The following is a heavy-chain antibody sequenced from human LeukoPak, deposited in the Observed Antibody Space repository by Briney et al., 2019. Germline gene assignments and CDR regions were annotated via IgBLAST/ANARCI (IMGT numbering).Heavy chain of an antibody. CDR2: IYYSGST. V-gene: IGHV4-59*01. Sequence: SETLSLTCTVSGGSISSYYWSWIRQPPGKGLEWIGYIYYSGSTNYNPSLKSRVTISVDTSKNQFSLKLSSVTAADTAVYYCARVDPDSSSTLEVFDYWGQGTLVTVSA. CDR1: GGSISSYY. J-gene: IGHJ4*02. CDR3: ARVDPDSSSTLEVFDY. D-gene: IGHD6-6*01.